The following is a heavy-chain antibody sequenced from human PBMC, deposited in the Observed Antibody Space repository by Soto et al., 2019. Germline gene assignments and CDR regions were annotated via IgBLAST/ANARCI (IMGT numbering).Heavy chain of an antibody. Sequence: GGSLRLSCAASGFTFSSYWMHWVRQAPGKGLVWVSRINSDGSSTSYADSVKGRFTISRDNAKNTLYLQMNSLRAEDKAVYYCARGYGSYYCYGMDVWGQGTTVTVSS. V-gene: IGHV3-74*01. CDR3: ARGYGSYYCYGMDV. CDR2: INSDGSST. J-gene: IGHJ6*02. CDR1: GFTFSSYW. D-gene: IGHD1-26*01.